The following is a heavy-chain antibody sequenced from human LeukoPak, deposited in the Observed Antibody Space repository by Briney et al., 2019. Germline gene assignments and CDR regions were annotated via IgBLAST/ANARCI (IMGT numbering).Heavy chain of an antibody. Sequence: ASVKGSCKAAGYSFTGYYMHWVRQAPGQGLEWMGWITPNSGGTNYAQKFQGRVTMTRDTSISTAYMELSRLRSNDTAVYYCAGGSLAARFDYWGQGTLVTVSS. CDR3: AGGSLAARFDY. CDR1: GYSFTGYY. CDR2: ITPNSGGT. D-gene: IGHD6-6*01. V-gene: IGHV1-2*02. J-gene: IGHJ4*02.